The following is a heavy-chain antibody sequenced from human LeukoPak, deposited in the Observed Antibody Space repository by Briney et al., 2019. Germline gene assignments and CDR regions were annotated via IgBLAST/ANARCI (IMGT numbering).Heavy chain of an antibody. J-gene: IGHJ4*02. V-gene: IGHV1-18*01. D-gene: IGHD2-2*01. CDR2: ISAYNGNT. CDR3: ARMHRSEYCSSTSCSGIPDY. Sequence: EASVKVSCKASGYTFTSYGISWVRQAPGQGLEWMGWISAYNGNTNYAQKLQGRVTMTTDTSTSTAYMELRSLRSDDTAVYYCARMHRSEYCSSTSCSGIPDYWGQGTLVTVSS. CDR1: GYTFTSYG.